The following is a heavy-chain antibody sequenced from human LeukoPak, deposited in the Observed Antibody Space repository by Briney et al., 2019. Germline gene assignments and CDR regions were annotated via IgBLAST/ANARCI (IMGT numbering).Heavy chain of an antibody. CDR3: STPIAAAGTRAFDI. CDR1: GFTFSNAW. Sequence: PGGSLRLSCAASGFTFSNAWMNWVRQAPGKGLEWVGRIKSKNDGGTTDYAAPVKGRFIISRDDSKNTLYLQMNSLKTEDTAVYYCSTPIAAAGTRAFDIWGRGTMVTVSS. V-gene: IGHV3-15*01. D-gene: IGHD6-13*01. CDR2: IKSKNDGGTT. J-gene: IGHJ3*02.